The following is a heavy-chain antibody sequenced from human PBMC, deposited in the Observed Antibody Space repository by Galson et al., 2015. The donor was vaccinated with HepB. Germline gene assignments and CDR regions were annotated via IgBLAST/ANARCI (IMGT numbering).Heavy chain of an antibody. V-gene: IGHV3-30*18. J-gene: IGHJ4*02. CDR1: GFTFSNYG. Sequence: SLRLSCAASGFTFSNYGMHWVRQAPGKGLEWVAVISYDGSNKYYADSVKGRFTISRDNSKNTLYLQMNSLRAEDTALCYCAKDPYLYSALAGTVAGFDYWGQGTLVTVSS. CDR2: ISYDGSNK. CDR3: AKDPYLYSALAGTVAGFDY. D-gene: IGHD6-19*01.